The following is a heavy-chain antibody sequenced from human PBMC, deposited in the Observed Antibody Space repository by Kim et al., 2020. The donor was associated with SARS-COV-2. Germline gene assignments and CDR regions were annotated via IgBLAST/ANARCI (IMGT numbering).Heavy chain of an antibody. D-gene: IGHD3-3*01. CDR3: AGEHWSGYYYKYYLDF. CDR1: GGTFSNFW. CDR2: IKADGTET. Sequence: GGSLRLSCEMSGGTFSNFWMTWVRQAPGKGLEWLANIKADGTETNYVDPVKGRFTISRDNAKNSVYLQMNSLRAEDTAVYFCAGEHWSGYYYKYYLDFWGQGTLVTVSS. V-gene: IGHV3-7*01. J-gene: IGHJ4*02.